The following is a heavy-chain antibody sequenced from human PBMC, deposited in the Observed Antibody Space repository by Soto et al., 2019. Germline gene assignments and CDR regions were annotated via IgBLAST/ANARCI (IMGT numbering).Heavy chain of an antibody. CDR1: GDSIISNNYN. D-gene: IGHD5-12*01. J-gene: IGHJ4*01. Sequence: QLRLQESGPGLVKPSETLSLTCTVSGDSIISNNYNWGWIRQPPGKGLEWIASLYYSGSTFYNPSLKSRVTISGDTSKNQFSLHLSSVTATDTAMYYCVSHRGYSYASSLFDYWGHGTLVTVSS. V-gene: IGHV4-39*01. CDR3: VSHRGYSYASSLFDY. CDR2: LYYSGST.